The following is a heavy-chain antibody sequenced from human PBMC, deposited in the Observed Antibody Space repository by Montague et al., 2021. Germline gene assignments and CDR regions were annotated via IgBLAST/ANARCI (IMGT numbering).Heavy chain of an antibody. CDR3: ARGTYGPGTETPFFFLY. Sequence: SETLSLACAVYGGSFSGYYWSWIRQYPGKGLEWIGEIHHSGTTKSNPSLKSRVTMSVDTSKNQFSLELTSVTAADTAVYYCARGTYGPGTETPFFFLYWGQGTLVTVSS. D-gene: IGHD3-10*01. V-gene: IGHV4-34*01. J-gene: IGHJ4*02. CDR1: GGSFSGYY. CDR2: IHHSGTT.